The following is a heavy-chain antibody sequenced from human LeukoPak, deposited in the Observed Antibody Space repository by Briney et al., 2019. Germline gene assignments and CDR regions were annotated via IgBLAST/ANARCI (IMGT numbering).Heavy chain of an antibody. CDR2: ISYDGSNQ. V-gene: IGHV3-30-3*01. J-gene: IGHJ4*02. CDR3: ARAIVVVVAADY. D-gene: IGHD2-15*01. CDR1: GFTFSSYA. Sequence: GRSLRLSCAASGFTFSSYAMHWVRQAPGKGLEWVAVISYDGSNQYYADSVKGRFTISRDNSKNTLYLQMNSLRAEDTAVYYCARAIVVVVAADYWGQGTLVTVSS.